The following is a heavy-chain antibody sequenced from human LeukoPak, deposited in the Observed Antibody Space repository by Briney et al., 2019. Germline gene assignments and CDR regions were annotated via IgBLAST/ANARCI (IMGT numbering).Heavy chain of an antibody. Sequence: GGSLRLSCAASGFTFSSYSMNWVRQAPGKGLEWVSSISSSSSYIYYADSVKGRFTISRDNAKNSLYLQMNSLRAEDTAVYYCTSLKQWLGNDAFDIWGQGTMVTVSS. CDR3: TSLKQWLGNDAFDI. J-gene: IGHJ3*02. V-gene: IGHV3-21*01. CDR1: GFTFSSYS. D-gene: IGHD6-19*01. CDR2: ISSSSSYI.